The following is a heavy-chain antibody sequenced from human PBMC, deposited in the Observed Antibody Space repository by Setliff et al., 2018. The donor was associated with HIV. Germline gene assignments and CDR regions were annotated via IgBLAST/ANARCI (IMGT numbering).Heavy chain of an antibody. CDR3: AGARDDDILTGYYPHYFDY. Sequence: SETLSLTCTVSGASIPGYYWSWIRQPPGKGLEWIGYIYYSGSTNYNPSLKSRVTLSVDTSKNQFSLKLSSVTAADTAVYYCAGARDDDILTGYYPHYFDYWGQGTLVTVSS. J-gene: IGHJ4*02. CDR2: IYYSGST. CDR1: GASIPGYY. V-gene: IGHV4-59*01. D-gene: IGHD3-9*01.